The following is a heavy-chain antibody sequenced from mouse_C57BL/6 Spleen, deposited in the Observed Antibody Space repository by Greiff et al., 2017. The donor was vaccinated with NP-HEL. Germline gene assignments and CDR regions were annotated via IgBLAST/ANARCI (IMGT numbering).Heavy chain of an antibody. J-gene: IGHJ4*01. CDR3: ARSESAMDY. CDR2: IDPSDSYT. V-gene: IGHV1-59*01. Sequence: QVQLQQPGAELVRPGTSVKLSCKASGYTFTSYWMHWVKQRPGQGLEWIGVIDPSDSYTDYNQKFKGKATLTVDTSSSTAYMQLSSLTSEDSAVYYCARSESAMDYWGQGTSVTVSS. CDR1: GYTFTSYW.